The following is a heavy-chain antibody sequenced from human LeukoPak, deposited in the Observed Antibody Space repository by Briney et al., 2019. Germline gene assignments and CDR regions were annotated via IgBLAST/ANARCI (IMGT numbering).Heavy chain of an antibody. Sequence: PSETLSLTCAVDGGSLSGYYWSWIRQPPGKGLEWIGEINHSGSTNYNPSLKSRVTMSVDTSKNQFSLKLSSVTAADTAVYYCARDISTICGVLMGFDYWGQGPLVTVSS. CDR1: GGSLSGYY. J-gene: IGHJ4*02. CDR3: ARDISTICGVLMGFDY. D-gene: IGHD3-3*01. CDR2: INHSGST. V-gene: IGHV4-34*01.